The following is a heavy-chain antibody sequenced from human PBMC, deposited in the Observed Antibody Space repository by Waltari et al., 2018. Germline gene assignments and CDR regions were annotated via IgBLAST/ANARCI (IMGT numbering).Heavy chain of an antibody. D-gene: IGHD1-26*01. V-gene: IGHV3-23*04. J-gene: IGHJ4*02. CDR2: ISGSGGTT. CDR3: AKSTGSYYEVFDY. CDR1: GFTFSNYG. Sequence: EVRLVESGGGLVQPGGSLTLSCAASGFTFSNYGMSWVRQAPGKGLECVSTISGSGGTTFYADFVKGRFTMSKDNSKNTLFLQMNSLRFDDTAEYYCAKSTGSYYEVFDYWGRGTLVTVSS.